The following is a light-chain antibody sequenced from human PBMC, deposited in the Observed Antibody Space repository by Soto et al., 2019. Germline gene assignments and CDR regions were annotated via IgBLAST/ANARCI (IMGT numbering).Light chain of an antibody. CDR2: DVS. V-gene: IGLV2-14*03. CDR1: SSDVGGYDA. J-gene: IGLJ2*01. CDR3: NSHTSRNLVL. Sequence: QSVLTQPASVSGSPGQSITISCTGTSSDVGGYDAVSWYQHHPGKAPKLMIYDVSNRPTGVSNRFSGSKSGNTASLTISGLQAEDEADYYCNSHTSRNLVLFGGGTKSPS.